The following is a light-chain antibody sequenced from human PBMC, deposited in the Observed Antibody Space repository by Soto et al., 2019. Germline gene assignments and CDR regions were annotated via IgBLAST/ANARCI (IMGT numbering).Light chain of an antibody. CDR1: QSVSSY. Sequence: EIVLRQSPATLSLSPGERATLSCRASQSVSSYLAWYQQKPGQAPRLLIYDASNRATGIPARFSGSGSGTDFTLTISSLEPEDFAVYYCQQRSNWPLPFGGGTKVDIK. CDR3: QQRSNWPLP. V-gene: IGKV3-11*01. CDR2: DAS. J-gene: IGKJ4*01.